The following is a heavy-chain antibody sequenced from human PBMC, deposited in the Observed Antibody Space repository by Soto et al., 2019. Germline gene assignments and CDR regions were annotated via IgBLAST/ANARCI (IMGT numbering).Heavy chain of an antibody. J-gene: IGHJ5*02. CDR2: IKQDGSEK. D-gene: IGHD3-9*01. CDR1: GFSVSIYL. V-gene: IGHV3-7*01. Sequence: GGSLRISCAAAGFSVSIYLMSWVRKAPGKGLEWVANIKQDGSEKYYADSVKGRVTISRDNSKNTLYLQMNSLRAEDTAVYYCAKDAGGVILTGYPTYNCFDPWGQGTLVTVSS. CDR3: AKDAGGVILTGYPTYNCFDP.